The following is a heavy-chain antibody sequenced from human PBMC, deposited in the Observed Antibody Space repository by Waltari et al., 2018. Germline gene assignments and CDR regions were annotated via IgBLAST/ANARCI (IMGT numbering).Heavy chain of an antibody. Sequence: QVQLVQSGAEVKKPGSSVKVSCKASGGTFSSYAISWVRPAPGQGLEWMGRIIPIYGTANYAREFQGRVTITADESTSTAYMELSSLRSEDTAVYYCARGGNYYDSSCYYSFDYWGQGTLVTVSS. CDR3: ARGGNYYDSSCYYSFDY. CDR2: IIPIYGTA. J-gene: IGHJ4*02. V-gene: IGHV1-69*15. D-gene: IGHD3-22*01. CDR1: GGTFSSYA.